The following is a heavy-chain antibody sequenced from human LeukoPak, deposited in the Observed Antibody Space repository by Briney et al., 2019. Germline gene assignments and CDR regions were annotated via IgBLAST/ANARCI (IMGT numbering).Heavy chain of an antibody. J-gene: IGHJ6*04. CDR3: ASPKGNTLGANYDILTGPDYYYYGMDV. CDR2: IIPIFGTV. CDR1: GGTFSSYA. D-gene: IGHD3-9*01. V-gene: IGHV1-69*01. Sequence: SVKVSCKASGGTFSSYAISWVRQAPGQGLEWMGGIIPIFGTVNYAQKFQGRVTITADESTSTAYMELSSLRSEDTAVYYCASPKGNTLGANYDILTGPDYYYYGMDVWGKGTTVTVSS.